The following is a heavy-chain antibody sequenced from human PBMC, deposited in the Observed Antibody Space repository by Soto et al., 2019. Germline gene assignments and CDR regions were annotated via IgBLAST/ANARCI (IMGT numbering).Heavy chain of an antibody. Sequence: SVKVSCKASGGTFSSYAISWVRQAPGQGLEWMGGIIPIFGTVNYAQKFQGRVTITADESTSTAYMELSSLRSEDTAVYYCARVLPTPNYFDYWGQGTLVTVSS. CDR3: ARVLPTPNYFDY. CDR2: IIPIFGTV. CDR1: GGTFSSYA. V-gene: IGHV1-69*13. J-gene: IGHJ4*02. D-gene: IGHD1-26*01.